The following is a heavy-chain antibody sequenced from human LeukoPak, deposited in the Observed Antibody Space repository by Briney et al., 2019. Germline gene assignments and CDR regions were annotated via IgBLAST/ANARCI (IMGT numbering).Heavy chain of an antibody. CDR3: ARVSNVLLWFGEAGY. V-gene: IGHV1-46*01. CDR2: INPSGGST. J-gene: IGHJ4*02. Sequence: ASVKVSCKASGYTFTSYYMHWVRQAPGQGLEWMGIINPSGGSTSYAQKFQGRVTMTRDTSTSTVYMELSSLRSEDTAVYYCARVSNVLLWFGEAGYWGQGTLVTVSS. CDR1: GYTFTSYY. D-gene: IGHD3-10*01.